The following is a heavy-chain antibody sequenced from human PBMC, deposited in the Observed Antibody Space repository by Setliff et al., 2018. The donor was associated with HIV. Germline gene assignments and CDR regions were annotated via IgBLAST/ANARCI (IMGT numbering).Heavy chain of an antibody. CDR1: GVSFSDYY. V-gene: IGHV4-34*01. Sequence: SETLSLTCAVYGVSFSDYYWGWIRQPPGKGPEWIGEINHSGTTNYNPSLKSRVTISVDTSKKQFSLKLNSVTAADTAVYYCARGGLGDGYNRDSWGQGTLVTVSS. J-gene: IGHJ4*02. CDR2: INHSGTT. CDR3: ARGGLGDGYNRDS. D-gene: IGHD5-12*01.